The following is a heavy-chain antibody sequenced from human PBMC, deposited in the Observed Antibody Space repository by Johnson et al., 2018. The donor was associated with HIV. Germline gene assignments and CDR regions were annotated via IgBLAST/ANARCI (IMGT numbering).Heavy chain of an antibody. CDR1: GFTFCDYY. Sequence: QVQAVESGGGVAQPGRSLRLSCTPSGFTFCDYYMSWIRQAPGKGLEWVSYISVSGDPIYSADSVQGRFTTSRDNAKNSLYLQMDSLRAEDTAVYYCARDPSVPLVGTISWGAFDIWGQGTMVTVSS. CDR2: ISVSGDPI. J-gene: IGHJ3*02. V-gene: IGHV3-11*04. CDR3: ARDPSVPLVGTISWGAFDI. D-gene: IGHD1-26*01.